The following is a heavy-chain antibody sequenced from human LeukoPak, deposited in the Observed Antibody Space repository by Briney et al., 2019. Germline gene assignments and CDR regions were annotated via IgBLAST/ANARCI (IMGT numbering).Heavy chain of an antibody. Sequence: GSLRLSCAASGFAFSRSGMHWVRQAPGKGLEWVAVVWYDGSNKHYADSVKGRFTISRDNSNNTLYLQMNSLRAEDTAVYYCARDDTVYFDYWGQGTLVTVSS. J-gene: IGHJ4*02. CDR2: VWYDGSNK. D-gene: IGHD2-2*02. V-gene: IGHV3-33*01. CDR3: ARDDTVYFDY. CDR1: GFAFSRSG.